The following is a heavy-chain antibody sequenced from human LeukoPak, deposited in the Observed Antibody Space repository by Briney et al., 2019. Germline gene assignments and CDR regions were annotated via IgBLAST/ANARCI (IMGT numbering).Heavy chain of an antibody. D-gene: IGHD1-7*01. CDR3: ATTGTTGNANDY. Sequence: GGSLRLSCAASGFTFSSYGMHWVRQAPGKGLEYVSAISSNGGSTYYANSVKGRFTISRDNSKNTLYLQMGSLRAEDMAVYYCATTGTTGNANDYWGQGTLVTVSS. J-gene: IGHJ4*02. V-gene: IGHV3-64*01. CDR1: GFTFSSYG. CDR2: ISSNGGST.